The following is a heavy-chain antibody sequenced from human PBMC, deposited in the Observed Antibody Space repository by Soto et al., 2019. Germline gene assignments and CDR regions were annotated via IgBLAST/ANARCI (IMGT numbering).Heavy chain of an antibody. J-gene: IGHJ4*02. CDR3: ARGDESFDWLLPFDY. CDR2: ISVYNGNT. D-gene: IGHD3-9*01. V-gene: IGHV1-18*01. CDR1: GYTFSTYG. Sequence: QVQLVQSGAEVKKPGASVKVSCKASGYTFSTYGISWVRQAPGQGLEWMGWISVYNGNTNYAQKVQGRVTMTTDISXXTAYLGLRSLRADDTAVYYCARGDESFDWLLPFDYWGQGTLVTVSS.